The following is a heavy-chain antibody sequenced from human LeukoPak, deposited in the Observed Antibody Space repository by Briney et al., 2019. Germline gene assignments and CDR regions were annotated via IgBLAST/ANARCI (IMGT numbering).Heavy chain of an antibody. D-gene: IGHD2-2*01. CDR1: GGSISSGDYY. J-gene: IGHJ4*02. CDR3: AREWRPRSSSHYTGLDY. V-gene: IGHV4-30-4*01. CDR2: IYYSGST. Sequence: SETLSLTCTVSGGSISSGDYYWSWIRQPPGKGLEWIGYIYYSGSTYYNPSLKSRVTISVDTSKNQFSLKLSSVTAADTAVYYCAREWRPRSSSHYTGLDYWGQGTLVTVSS.